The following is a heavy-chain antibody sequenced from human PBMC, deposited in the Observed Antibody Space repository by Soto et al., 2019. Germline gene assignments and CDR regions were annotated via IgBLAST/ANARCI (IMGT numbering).Heavy chain of an antibody. CDR1: VYTFTSYD. CDR2: MNPNSGNT. Sequence: ASVKVSCKASVYTFTSYDIKWVRQATEQGREWMGWMNPNSGNTGYAQKFQGRVTMTRNTSISTAYMELSSLISEDTAVYYCARVVDYYYYYMDVWGKGTTVTV. D-gene: IGHD2-2*01. CDR3: ARVVDYYYYYMDV. J-gene: IGHJ6*03. V-gene: IGHV1-8*01.